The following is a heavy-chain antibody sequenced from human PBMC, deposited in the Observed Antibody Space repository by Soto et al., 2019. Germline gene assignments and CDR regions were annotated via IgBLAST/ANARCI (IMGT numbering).Heavy chain of an antibody. D-gene: IGHD3-9*01. V-gene: IGHV4-39*01. CDR1: GDSINSDKYY. J-gene: IGHJ4*02. CDR2: LHYRGNT. Sequence: SETLSLTCSVSGDSINSDKYYWGLIRPPPGRGVGWIGSLHYRGNTYYKSSPHPRVIIALDYYKRQFSLRRNSLTAATSAVYFCARLEGLATISYYFDFWGQGAQVTVSS. CDR3: ARLEGLATISYYFDF.